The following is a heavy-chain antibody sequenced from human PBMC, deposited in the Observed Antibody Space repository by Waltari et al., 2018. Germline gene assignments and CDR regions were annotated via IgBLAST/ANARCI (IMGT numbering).Heavy chain of an antibody. D-gene: IGHD2-2*01. J-gene: IGHJ6*02. CDR2: INHSGST. CDR1: GGSFSGYY. Sequence: QVQLQQWGAGLLKPSETLSLTCAVYGGSFSGYYWSWIRQPPGKGLEWIGEINHSGSTNYNPSLKSRVTISVDTSKNQFSLKLSSVTAADTAVYYCARGPLVVPAAMPSGYYYYGMDVWGQGTTVTVSS. CDR3: ARGPLVVPAAMPSGYYYYGMDV. V-gene: IGHV4-34*01.